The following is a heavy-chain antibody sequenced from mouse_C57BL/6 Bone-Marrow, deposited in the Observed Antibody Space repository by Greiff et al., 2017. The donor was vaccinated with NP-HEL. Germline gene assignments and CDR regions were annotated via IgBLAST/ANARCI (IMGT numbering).Heavy chain of an antibody. CDR1: GYTFTDHT. D-gene: IGHD1-1*01. CDR2: IYPRDGST. Sequence: VQLQQSDAELVKPGASVKISCKVSGYTFTDHTIHWMKQRPEQGLEWIGYIYPRDGSTKYNEKVKGKATLTADKSSSTAYMQLNILTSEDSAVYFCAREALLLRPWFAYWGQGTLVTVSA. CDR3: AREALLLRPWFAY. J-gene: IGHJ3*01. V-gene: IGHV1-78*01.